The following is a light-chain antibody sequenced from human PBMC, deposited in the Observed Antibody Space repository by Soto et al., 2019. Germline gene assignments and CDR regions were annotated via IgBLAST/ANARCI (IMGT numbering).Light chain of an antibody. Sequence: DIQMTRSPSSLSASAGDRVTITCRASQSISSYLNWYQQKPGKAPKLLIYAASSLQSGVPSRFSGSGSGTDFTPTINRLEPEDSAIYFCQHYISSQWTFGQWTFGQGTKVDIK. V-gene: IGKV1-39*01. CDR3: QHYISSQWTFGQWT. CDR1: QSISSY. J-gene: IGKJ1*01. CDR2: AAS.